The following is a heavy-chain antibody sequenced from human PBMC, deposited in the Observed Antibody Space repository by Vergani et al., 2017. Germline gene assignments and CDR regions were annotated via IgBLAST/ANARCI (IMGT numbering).Heavy chain of an antibody. CDR2: TYYSGST. CDR3: ARDSRWLPSSYYYGMDV. V-gene: IGHV4-30-4*01. CDR1: GGSISSGDYY. D-gene: IGHD5-24*01. J-gene: IGHJ6*02. Sequence: QVQLQESGPGLVKPSQTLSLTCTVSGGSISSGDYYWSWIRQPPGKGLEWIGYTYYSGSTYYNPSLKSRVTIAVDTSKNQFSLKLSSVTAADTAMYCCARDSRWLPSSYYYGMDVWGQGTTVTVSS.